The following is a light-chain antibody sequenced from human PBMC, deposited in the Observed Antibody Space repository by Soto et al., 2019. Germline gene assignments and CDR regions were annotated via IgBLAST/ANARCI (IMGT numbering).Light chain of an antibody. V-gene: IGKV3-15*01. CDR3: QQYGSSPPT. CDR2: GAS. Sequence: EIVMTQSPATLSVSPGERATLSCRASQSVSSNLAWYQQKPGQAPRLLIYGASTRATGIPARFSGSGSGTEFTLTISRLEPEDFAVYSCQQYGSSPPTFGQGTKVDIK. J-gene: IGKJ2*01. CDR1: QSVSSN.